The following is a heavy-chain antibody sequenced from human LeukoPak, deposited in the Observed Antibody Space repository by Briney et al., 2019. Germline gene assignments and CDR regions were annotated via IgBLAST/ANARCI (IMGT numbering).Heavy chain of an antibody. CDR1: GYTFTNYY. J-gene: IGHJ4*02. V-gene: IGHV1-46*01. CDR3: ARDAGYSYGYFDY. D-gene: IGHD5-18*01. Sequence: ASVKVSCKASGYTFTNYYMHWVRQAPGQGLEWMGIINPSGASTSYAQKFQGRVTITRDTSASTAYMELSSLRSEDTAVYYCARDAGYSYGYFDYWGQGTLVTVSS. CDR2: INPSGAST.